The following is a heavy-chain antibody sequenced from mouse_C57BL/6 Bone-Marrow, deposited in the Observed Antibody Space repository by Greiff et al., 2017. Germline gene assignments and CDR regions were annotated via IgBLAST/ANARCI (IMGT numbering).Heavy chain of an antibody. CDR3: ASFYDYDASFAY. CDR1: GYTFTSYW. Sequence: QVQLQQPGAELVKPGASVKMSCKASGYTFTSYWITWVKQRPGQGLEWIGDIYPGSGSTNYNEKFKSKATLTVDTSSSTAYMQLSSLTSEDSAVYYCASFYDYDASFAYWGQGTLVTVSA. D-gene: IGHD2-4*01. CDR2: IYPGSGST. V-gene: IGHV1-55*01. J-gene: IGHJ3*01.